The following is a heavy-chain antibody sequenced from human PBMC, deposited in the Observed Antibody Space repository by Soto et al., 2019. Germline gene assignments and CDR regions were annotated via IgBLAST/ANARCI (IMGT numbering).Heavy chain of an antibody. CDR3: AGRSGSSDY. Sequence: GPLRLSGAASVFTFSNYTMHWVRQAPGKGLEWVALISYDEIDKYFADAVKGRFTISRDNSKNTLYLQMDSLRAEDTAVYYCAGRSGSSDYWGRGTLVTVSS. J-gene: IGHJ4*02. CDR1: VFTFSNYT. V-gene: IGHV3-30*04. D-gene: IGHD3-10*01. CDR2: ISYDEIDK.